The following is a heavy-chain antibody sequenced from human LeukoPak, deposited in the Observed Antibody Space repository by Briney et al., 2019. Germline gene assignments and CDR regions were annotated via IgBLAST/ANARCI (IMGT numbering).Heavy chain of an antibody. J-gene: IGHJ3*02. CDR3: AKDFGRYCSGGSCFPPDAFDI. V-gene: IGHV3-23*01. Sequence: TGGSLRLSCAASGFTFSSYAMSWVRQAPGKGLEWVSAISGSGGSTYYADSVKGRFTISRDNSKNTLYLQMNSLRAEDTAVYYCAKDFGRYCSGGSCFPPDAFDIWGQGTMVTVSS. CDR1: GFTFSSYA. CDR2: ISGSGGST. D-gene: IGHD2-15*01.